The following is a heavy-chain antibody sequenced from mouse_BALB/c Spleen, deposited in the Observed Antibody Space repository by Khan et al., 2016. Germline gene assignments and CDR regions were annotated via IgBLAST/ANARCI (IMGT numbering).Heavy chain of an antibody. CDR3: ARGGDFNAWFAY. J-gene: IGHJ3*01. D-gene: IGHD2-13*01. Sequence: QVQLQQSGPGLVAPSQSLSITCTVSGLSLSSYGLHWIRQPPGKGLEWLGIMWSGGSANYNSALMSRLTISKDNSKNQVFLKMKSLQTDDTAMYYCARGGDFNAWFAYWGQGTLVTVSA. CDR1: GLSLSSYG. V-gene: IGHV2-9*02. CDR2: MWSGGSA.